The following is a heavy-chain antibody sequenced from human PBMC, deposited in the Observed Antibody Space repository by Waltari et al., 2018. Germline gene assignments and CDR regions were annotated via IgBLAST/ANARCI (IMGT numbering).Heavy chain of an antibody. Sequence: EVRLVEFGGGLVQPGGSWRLSCEGSGFTVTNQYLAWVRQAPGEGREWVAARYKPGHTTYANSVGGRFTVSRDNSKSTMYLQMNALRVEDTAVYYCASVSAAGSDAFDLWGQGTMVTVSS. CDR1: GFTVTNQY. J-gene: IGHJ3*01. D-gene: IGHD6-13*01. V-gene: IGHV3-66*02. CDR2: RYKPGHT. CDR3: ASVSAAGSDAFDL.